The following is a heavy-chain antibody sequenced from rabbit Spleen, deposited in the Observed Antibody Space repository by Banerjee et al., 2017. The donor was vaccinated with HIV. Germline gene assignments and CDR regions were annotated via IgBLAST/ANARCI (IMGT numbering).Heavy chain of an antibody. D-gene: IGHD8-1*01. J-gene: IGHJ6*01. CDR1: GFSFSSSDY. Sequence: QSLEESGGGLVQPEGSLALTCKASGFSFSSSDYICWVRQAPGQGLEWISCIAGISSGFTYSATWAKGRFTISKTSSTTVTLQMTSLTAADTATYFCARDTGSSFSSYGMDLWGPGTLVTVS. V-gene: IGHV1S40*01. CDR2: IAGISSGFT. CDR3: ARDTGSSFSSYGMDL.